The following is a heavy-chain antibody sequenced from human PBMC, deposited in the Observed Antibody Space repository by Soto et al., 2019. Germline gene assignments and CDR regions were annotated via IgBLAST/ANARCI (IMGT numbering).Heavy chain of an antibody. Sequence: EVQLVQSGAEVKKPGESLRISCKGSGYSFTSYWISWVRQMPGKGLEWMGRIDPSDSYTNYSPSFQGHVTISADKSISTAYLQWSSLKASDTAMYYCARPNGIAAGLETGDQNWFDPWGQGTLVTVSS. CDR1: GYSFTSYW. D-gene: IGHD6-25*01. V-gene: IGHV5-10-1*01. CDR3: ARPNGIAAGLETGDQNWFDP. J-gene: IGHJ5*02. CDR2: IDPSDSYT.